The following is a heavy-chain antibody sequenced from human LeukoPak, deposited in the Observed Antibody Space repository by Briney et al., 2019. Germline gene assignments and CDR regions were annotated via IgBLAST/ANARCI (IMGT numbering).Heavy chain of an antibody. Sequence: PGGSLRLSCAASGFTFSSYAMHWVRQAPGKGPEWVAVISYDGSNKYYAGSAKGRFTISRDNSKNTLYLQMNSLRAEDTAVYYCARDSTYYYDSGSSGPHYFDYWGQGTLVTVSS. CDR3: ARDSTYYYDSGSSGPHYFDY. J-gene: IGHJ4*02. CDR1: GFTFSSYA. D-gene: IGHD3-10*01. CDR2: ISYDGSNK. V-gene: IGHV3-30*01.